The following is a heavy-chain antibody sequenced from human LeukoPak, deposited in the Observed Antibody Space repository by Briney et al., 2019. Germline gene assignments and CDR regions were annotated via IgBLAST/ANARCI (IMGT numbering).Heavy chain of an antibody. CDR2: ISSSGSTI. J-gene: IGHJ6*03. V-gene: IGHV3-11*01. CDR3: ARAVPMVRGVVSAADYMDV. CDR1: GFTFSDYY. D-gene: IGHD3-10*01. Sequence: GGSLRLSCAASGFTFSDYYMSWIRQAPGKGLEWVSYISSSGSTIYYADSVKGRFTISRDNAKNSLYLRMNSLRAEDTAVYYCARAVPMVRGVVSAADYMDVWGKGTTVTISS.